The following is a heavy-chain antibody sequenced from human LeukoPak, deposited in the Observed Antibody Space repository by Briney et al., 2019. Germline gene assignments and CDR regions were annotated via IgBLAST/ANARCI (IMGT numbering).Heavy chain of an antibody. CDR2: INPNSGGT. Sequence: GASVKVSCKASGYTFTGYYMHWVRQAPGQGLEWMGWINPNSGGTNYAQKFQGRVTMTRDTSISTAYMELSRLRSDGTAVYYCAREVVTMVRGVSGPFDYWGQGTLVTVSS. J-gene: IGHJ4*02. V-gene: IGHV1-2*02. CDR1: GYTFTGYY. D-gene: IGHD3-10*01. CDR3: AREVVTMVRGVSGPFDY.